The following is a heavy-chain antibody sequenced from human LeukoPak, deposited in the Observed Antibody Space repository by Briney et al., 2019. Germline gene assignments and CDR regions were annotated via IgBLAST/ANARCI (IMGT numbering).Heavy chain of an antibody. Sequence: VKVSCKASGFPFAKYAMQRVRQDRGKRLEWIGWIVVGSGNTNYAQKFQESVTITRDMSTSTAYMELSSLRSEDTAVYYCAVGYSSNYYYYYGMDVWGQGTTVTVSS. D-gene: IGHD6-13*01. CDR2: IVVGSGNT. CDR1: GFPFAKYA. V-gene: IGHV1-58*02. J-gene: IGHJ6*02. CDR3: AVGYSSNYYYYYGMDV.